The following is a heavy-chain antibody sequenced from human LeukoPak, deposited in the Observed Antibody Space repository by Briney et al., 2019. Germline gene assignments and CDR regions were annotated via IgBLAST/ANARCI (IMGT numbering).Heavy chain of an antibody. CDR2: ISGGGDTT. CDR1: GFSFSSYT. J-gene: IGHJ4*02. Sequence: GGSLRLSCSASGFSFSSYTMTWVRQAPGKGPEWVSIISGGGDTTFYTDSVKGRFTISRDNAKNTLYLQMNSLRAEDTAVYYCARDGYSGYDFVEGIDYWGQGTLVTVSS. D-gene: IGHD5-12*01. V-gene: IGHV3-23*01. CDR3: ARDGYSGYDFVEGIDY.